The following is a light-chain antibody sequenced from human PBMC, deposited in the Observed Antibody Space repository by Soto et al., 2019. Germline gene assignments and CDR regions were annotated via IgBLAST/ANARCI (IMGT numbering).Light chain of an antibody. J-gene: IGKJ2*01. V-gene: IGKV1-39*01. CDR3: QQSYSSPLT. CDR2: GTS. Sequence: DIQMTQSPSSLSASVGDRVTITCRASQPISTYLNWYQQRPGKAPKFLISGTSYLQRGVPARFSGSGSGTDFTLTISSLSPEDFATYFCQQSYSSPLTFGQGTRLEIK. CDR1: QPISTY.